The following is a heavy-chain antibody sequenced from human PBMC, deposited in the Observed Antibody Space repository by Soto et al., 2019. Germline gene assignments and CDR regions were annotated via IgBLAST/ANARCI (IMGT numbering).Heavy chain of an antibody. Sequence: QVQLQQWGAGLLKPSETLSLTCAVSGGSFSGYYWTWILQPPGTGLEWIGEINHSGSTNYNPALKSLVTISLYATKHHFSLKLTSVPAADTAVYYWARDKISGRFDYWGQGTLVTVSS. V-gene: IGHV4-34*01. CDR1: GGSFSGYY. CDR2: INHSGST. J-gene: IGHJ4*02. CDR3: ARDKISGRFDY.